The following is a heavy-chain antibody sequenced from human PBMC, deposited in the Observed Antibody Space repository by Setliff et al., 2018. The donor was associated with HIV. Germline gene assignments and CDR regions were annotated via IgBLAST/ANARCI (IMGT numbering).Heavy chain of an antibody. CDR2: IIPVFRAA. J-gene: IGHJ4*02. D-gene: IGHD2-21*01. CDR3: ARDTLAYCGGECYSGY. V-gene: IGHV1-69*06. CDR1: GGTFSSFA. Sequence: SVKVSCKASGGTFSSFAISWVRQAPGQGLEWMGGIIPVFRAANYAQRFQGRVTITADKSTSTAYMELSSLKSEDTAVYYCARDTLAYCGGECYSGYWGPGTLVTVSS.